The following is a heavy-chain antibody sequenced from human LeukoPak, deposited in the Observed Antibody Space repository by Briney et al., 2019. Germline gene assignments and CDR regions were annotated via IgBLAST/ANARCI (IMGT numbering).Heavy chain of an antibody. D-gene: IGHD5/OR15-5a*01. J-gene: IGHJ2*01. Sequence: ASVKVSCKASGGTFSSYAISWVRQAPGQGLEWMGRIIPILGIANYAQKFQGRVTITADKSTSTAYMELSSLRSEDTAVYYCAREGWFYDKRYFDLWGRGTLVTVSS. CDR1: GGTFSSYA. V-gene: IGHV1-69*04. CDR3: AREGWFYDKRYFDL. CDR2: IIPILGIA.